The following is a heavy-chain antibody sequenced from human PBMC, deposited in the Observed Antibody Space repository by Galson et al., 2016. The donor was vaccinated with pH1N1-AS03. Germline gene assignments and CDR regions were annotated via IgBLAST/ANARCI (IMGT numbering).Heavy chain of an antibody. CDR3: AREGRVSESDGYYRPLDL. Sequence: SLRLSCAASAFSFSRHWMHWVRQAPGKGLVWVSRVSSDGSRTTYTDSVKGRFSISSDNAQNMLYLELNSLRDEDTALYFCAREGRVSESDGYYRPLDLWGQGAMVVVS. V-gene: IGHV3-74*03. J-gene: IGHJ3*01. D-gene: IGHD3-22*01. CDR1: AFSFSRHW. CDR2: VSSDGSRT.